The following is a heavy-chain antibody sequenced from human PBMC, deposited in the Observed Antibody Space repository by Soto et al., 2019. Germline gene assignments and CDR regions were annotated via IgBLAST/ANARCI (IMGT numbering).Heavy chain of an antibody. CDR1: GFTFSNAW. CDR2: IKSKTDGGTT. CDR3: TTPLWFGELLPGLPPDY. J-gene: IGHJ4*02. V-gene: IGHV3-15*01. Sequence: EVQLVESGGGLVKPGGSLRLSCAASGFTFSNAWMSWVRQAPGKGLEWVGRIKSKTDGGTTDYAAPVKGRFTISRDDSKNTLYLQMNSLKTEDTAVYYCTTPLWFGELLPGLPPDYWGQGTLVTVSS. D-gene: IGHD3-10*01.